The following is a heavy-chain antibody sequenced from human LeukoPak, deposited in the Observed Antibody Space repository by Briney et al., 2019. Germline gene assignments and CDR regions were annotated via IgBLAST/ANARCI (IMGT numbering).Heavy chain of an antibody. J-gene: IGHJ4*02. V-gene: IGHV3-7*01. CDR2: IKQDGSEK. D-gene: IGHD1-7*01. CDR1: GFTFSSYW. Sequence: GGSLRLSCAASGFTFSSYWMSWVRQAPGKGLEWVANIKQDGSEKYYVDSVKSRFTISRDNAENSLYLQMNSLRAEDTAVYYCARARSRVGWNYEFDYWGQGTLVTVSS. CDR3: ARARSRVGWNYEFDY.